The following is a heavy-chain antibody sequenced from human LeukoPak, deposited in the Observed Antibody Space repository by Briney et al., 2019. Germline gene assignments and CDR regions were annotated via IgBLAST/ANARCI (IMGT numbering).Heavy chain of an antibody. CDR3: ARDYPPD. CDR2: INSDGKTT. CDR1: GFTFSNSW. V-gene: IGHV3-74*01. J-gene: IGHJ4*02. Sequence: GGSLRLSCAASGFTFSNSWMHWVRQAPGKGLVWVSRINSDGKTTTYADSVKGRFTISRDNAQSTLYLQMNSLSAEDTAVYYCARDYPPDWGQGTLVTASA.